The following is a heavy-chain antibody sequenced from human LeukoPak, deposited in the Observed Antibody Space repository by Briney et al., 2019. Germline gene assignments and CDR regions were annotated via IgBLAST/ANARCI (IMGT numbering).Heavy chain of an antibody. CDR1: GFRFRTYE. CDR2: ISSGGNSK. J-gene: IGHJ6*02. V-gene: IGHV3-48*03. CDR3: ARDHMVEVGSYGLDV. D-gene: IGHD2-15*01. Sequence: GGSLRLSCEASGFRFRTYEMNWVRQAPGKGLEWVSYISSGGNSKYYADSVKGRFTVSRDNVKNSLYLQMNSLRAEGTAVYYCARDHMVEVGSYGLDVWGQGTSVTVSS.